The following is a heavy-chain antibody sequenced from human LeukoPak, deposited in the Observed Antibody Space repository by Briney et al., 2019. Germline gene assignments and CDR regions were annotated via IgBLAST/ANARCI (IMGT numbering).Heavy chain of an antibody. CDR2: IYPGDSDT. Sequence: GESLKISGKGSGYSFTSYWIGWVRQMPGKGLEWMGIIYPGDSDTRYSPSFQGQVTISADKSISTVYLQWSSLKASDTAMYYCARLGDIPLYFLDYWGEGTLVTVSS. CDR3: ARLGDIPLYFLDY. CDR1: GYSFTSYW. D-gene: IGHD2-15*01. J-gene: IGHJ4*02. V-gene: IGHV5-51*01.